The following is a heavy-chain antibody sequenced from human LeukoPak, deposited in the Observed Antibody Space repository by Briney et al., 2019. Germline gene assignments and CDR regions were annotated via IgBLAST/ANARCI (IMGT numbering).Heavy chain of an antibody. CDR2: IYYSGST. CDR3: ARRSITMIVGFDT. Sequence: SETLSLTCTVSGGSISSYYWSWIRQPPGKGLEWIGYIYYSGSTNYNPSLKSRVTISVDTSKNQFSLKLSSVTAADTAVYYCARRSITMIVGFDTWGQGTMVTVSS. V-gene: IGHV4-59*08. CDR1: GGSISSYY. J-gene: IGHJ3*02. D-gene: IGHD3-22*01.